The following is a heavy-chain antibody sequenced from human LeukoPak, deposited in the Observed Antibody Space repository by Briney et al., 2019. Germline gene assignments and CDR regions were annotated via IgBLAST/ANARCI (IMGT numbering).Heavy chain of an antibody. CDR3: ARVSLGNEPGSPQNYYYYGMDV. V-gene: IGHV1-69*01. J-gene: IGHJ6*02. Sequence: SVKVSCKASGGTFSSYAISWVRRAPGQGLEWMGGIIPIFGTANYAQKFQGRVTITADESTSTAYMELSSLRSEDTAVYYCARVSLGNEPGSPQNYYYYGMDVWGQGTTVTVSS. CDR1: GGTFSSYA. CDR2: IIPIFGTA.